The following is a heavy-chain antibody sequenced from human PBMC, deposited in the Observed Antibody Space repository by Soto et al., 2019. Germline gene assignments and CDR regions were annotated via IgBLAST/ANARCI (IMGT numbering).Heavy chain of an antibody. CDR1: GFSLSSSGVG. V-gene: IGHV2-5*02. D-gene: IGHD6-13*01. CDR3: ARVMGSGTVGVFDY. Sequence: QITLKESGPTLVKPTQTLTQTCTFSGFSLSSSGVGVGWIRQPPGKALEWLALIYWDNYKQYSPSLKNRFTITKDTSKNQVVLTMTKMEPVDTGTYYCARVMGSGTVGVFDYWGQGTLVTVSS. J-gene: IGHJ4*02. CDR2: IYWDNYK.